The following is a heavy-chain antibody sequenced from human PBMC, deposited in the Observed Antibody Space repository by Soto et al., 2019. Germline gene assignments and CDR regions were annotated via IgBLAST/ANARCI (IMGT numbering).Heavy chain of an antibody. Sequence: GGSLRLSCAASGFTFGDYWMHWVRQPPGKGPEWVSRMTGDGRTTQYADSVRGRFTASRDNAKSTLHLQMNSPRAEDTAVYYCATAEVDYWGQGTLVTVSS. J-gene: IGHJ4*02. V-gene: IGHV3-74*03. CDR1: GFTFGDYW. CDR2: MTGDGRTT. CDR3: ATAEVDY.